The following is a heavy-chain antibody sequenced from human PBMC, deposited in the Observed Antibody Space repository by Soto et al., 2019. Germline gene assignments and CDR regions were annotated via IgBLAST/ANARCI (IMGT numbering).Heavy chain of an antibody. V-gene: IGHV2-5*02. D-gene: IGHD3-10*02. CDR2: IYWDDDK. Sequence: QITLKESGPTLVKPTQTLTLTCTFSGFSLSTSGVGVGWIRQPPGKALEWLALIYWDDDKRYSPSLKSRLTITKDTSKNQVVLTMTNMDPVDTATYYCAHKKPLTGMLGERDAFDIWGQGTMVTVSS. CDR1: GFSLSTSGVG. CDR3: AHKKPLTGMLGERDAFDI. J-gene: IGHJ3*02.